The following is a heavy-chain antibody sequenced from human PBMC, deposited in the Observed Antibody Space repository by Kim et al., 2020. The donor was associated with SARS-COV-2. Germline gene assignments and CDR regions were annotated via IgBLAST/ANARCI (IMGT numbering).Heavy chain of an antibody. CDR2: INAGNGNT. D-gene: IGHD5-12*01. J-gene: IGHJ5*02. CDR3: AREMGIWGYDSVRRALGWFDP. V-gene: IGHV1-3*01. Sequence: ASVKVSCKASGYTFTSYAMHWVRQAPGQRLEWMGWINAGNGNTKYSQKFQGRVTITRDTSASTAYMELSSLRSEDTAVYYCAREMGIWGYDSVRRALGWFDPWGQGTLVTVSS. CDR1: GYTFTSYA.